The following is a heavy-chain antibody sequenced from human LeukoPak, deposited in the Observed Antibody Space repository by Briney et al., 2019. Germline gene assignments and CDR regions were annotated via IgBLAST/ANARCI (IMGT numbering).Heavy chain of an antibody. D-gene: IGHD3-10*01. CDR1: GYRFTTHW. Sequence: GESLKISCKGSGYRFTTHWIGWVRQMPGKGLEWMAIIYPGDSETRYSPSFQGQVTISADKSISTAYLQWSSLKASDTAMYYCARGERGSGKYYFDFWGQGTLVTVSS. J-gene: IGHJ4*02. V-gene: IGHV5-51*01. CDR3: ARGERGSGKYYFDF. CDR2: IYPGDSET.